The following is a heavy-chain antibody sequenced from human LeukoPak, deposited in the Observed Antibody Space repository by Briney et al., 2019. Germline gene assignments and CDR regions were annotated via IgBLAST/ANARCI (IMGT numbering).Heavy chain of an antibody. D-gene: IGHD6-13*01. CDR2: INHSGST. J-gene: IGHJ4*02. CDR3: SSRPFTYIAAAGAD. V-gene: IGHV4-34*01. Sequence: PSETLSLTCAVYGGSFSGYYWSWIRQPPGKGLEWIGEINHSGSTNYNPSLKSRVTISVDTSKNQFSLNLSSVTAADTAVYYCSSRPFTYIAAAGADWGQGVLVTVSS. CDR1: GGSFSGYY.